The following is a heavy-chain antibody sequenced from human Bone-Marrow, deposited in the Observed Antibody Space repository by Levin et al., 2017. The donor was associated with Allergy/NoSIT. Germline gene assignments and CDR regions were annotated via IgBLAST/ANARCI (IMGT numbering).Heavy chain of an antibody. V-gene: IGHV4-31*03. Sequence: SQTLSLTCTVSGGSISSGDYCWTWIRQHPGKGLEWIGYTSYSGSTYYNPALKSRVAMSVDTSKKQFSLKLISLTAADTAVYYCARDRQYTSVWSYPAARSYYHGMDVWGQGITVTVSS. CDR2: TSYSGST. CDR1: GGSISSGDYC. J-gene: IGHJ6*02. CDR3: ARDRQYTSVWSYPAARSYYHGMDV. D-gene: IGHD6-19*01.